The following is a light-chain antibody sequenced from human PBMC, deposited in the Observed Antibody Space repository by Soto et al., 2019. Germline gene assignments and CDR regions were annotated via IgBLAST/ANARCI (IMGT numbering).Light chain of an antibody. V-gene: IGKV3-20*01. CDR2: GAS. CDR3: QQYGTSPPST. J-gene: IGKJ5*01. Sequence: EIVLTQSPGTLSLSPGERATLSCRASQSVSSSYLAWYQQKPGQAPRLLINGASSSATGIPDRFSGSGSGTDFTLTISRLEPEDFAVYYCQQYGTSPPSTFGQGTRLEIK. CDR1: QSVSSSY.